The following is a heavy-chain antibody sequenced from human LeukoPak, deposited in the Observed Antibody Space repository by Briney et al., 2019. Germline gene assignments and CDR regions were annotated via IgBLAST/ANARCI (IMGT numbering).Heavy chain of an antibody. J-gene: IGHJ5*02. CDR1: GYTFTNYY. CDR3: VRGPPEYCSGGSCYSGRNWFDP. D-gene: IGHD2-15*01. Sequence: GASVKVSCKASGYTFTNYYIHWVRQAPGQGLEWMGWINPSSGGADYAQKFQGRVTMTRDTSISTAYMALSRLTFDDTAVYYCVRGPPEYCSGGSCYSGRNWFDPWGQGTLVTVSS. CDR2: INPSSGGA. V-gene: IGHV1-2*02.